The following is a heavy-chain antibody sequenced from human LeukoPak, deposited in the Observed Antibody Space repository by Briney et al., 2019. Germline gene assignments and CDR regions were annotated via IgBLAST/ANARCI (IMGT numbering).Heavy chain of an antibody. CDR2: IIPIFGTA. Sequence: SVKVSCKASGGTFSSYAISWVRQAPGPGLEWMGRIIPIFGTANYAQKFQGRVTITTDESTSTAYMELSSLRSEDTAVYYCARGVDTAMVTTFEYFQHWGQGTLVTVSS. CDR3: ARGVDTAMVTTFEYFQH. D-gene: IGHD5-18*01. CDR1: GGTFSSYA. V-gene: IGHV1-69*05. J-gene: IGHJ1*01.